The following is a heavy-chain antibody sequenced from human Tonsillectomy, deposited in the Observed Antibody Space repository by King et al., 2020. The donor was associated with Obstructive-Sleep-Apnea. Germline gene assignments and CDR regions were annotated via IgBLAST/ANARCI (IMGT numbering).Heavy chain of an antibody. CDR2: ISYYGSNK. D-gene: IGHD6-13*01. Sequence: VQLVGSGGGVVQPGRSLRLSCAASGFTFSSYAMHWVRQAPGKGLDWVTFISYYGSNKNYADSVKGRFTISRDNSKNTLYLQMNSLRAEDTAVYYCARAYRSSWLDYWGQGTLVTVSS. J-gene: IGHJ4*02. V-gene: IGHV3-30*04. CDR3: ARAYRSSWLDY. CDR1: GFTFSSYA.